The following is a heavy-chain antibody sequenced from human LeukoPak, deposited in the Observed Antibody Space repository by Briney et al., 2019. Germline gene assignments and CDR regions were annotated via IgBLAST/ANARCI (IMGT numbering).Heavy chain of an antibody. CDR3: AKDQYFWSGYYSYFDY. V-gene: IGHV3-30*02. J-gene: IGHJ4*02. CDR2: IRYDGSNK. Sequence: PGGSLRLSCAASGFTFSSYGMHWVRQAPGKGLEWVAFIRYDGSNKYYADSVKGRFTISRDNSKNTLYLQMNSLRAEDAAVYYCAKDQYFWSGYYSYFDYWGQGTLVTVSS. D-gene: IGHD3-3*01. CDR1: GFTFSSYG.